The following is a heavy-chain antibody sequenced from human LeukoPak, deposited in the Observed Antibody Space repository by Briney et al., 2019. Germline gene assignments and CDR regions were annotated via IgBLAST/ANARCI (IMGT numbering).Heavy chain of an antibody. D-gene: IGHD3-22*01. Sequence: SETLSLTCTVSGGSISNYYWTWLRQPPATGREWVGEIYYTGSTNYHPSLKSRVTTSVDTSKTQFSLKLSSVTAADTAVYYCARRSDYYDILNLWGQGTMVTVSS. J-gene: IGHJ3*01. CDR3: ARRSDYYDILNL. CDR1: GGSISNYY. CDR2: IYYTGST. V-gene: IGHV4-59*01.